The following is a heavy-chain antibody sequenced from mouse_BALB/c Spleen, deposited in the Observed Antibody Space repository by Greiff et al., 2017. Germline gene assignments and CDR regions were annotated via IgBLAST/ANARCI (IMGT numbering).Heavy chain of an antibody. Sequence: EVKLQESGPGLVKPSQSLSLTCTVTGYSITSDYAWNWIRQFPGNKLEWMGYISYSGSTSYNPSLKSRISITRDTSKNQFFLQLNSVTTEDTATYYCARTWDGSAWFAYWGQGTLVTVSA. CDR1: GYSITSDYA. J-gene: IGHJ3*01. V-gene: IGHV3-2*02. CDR2: ISYSGST. CDR3: ARTWDGSAWFAY. D-gene: IGHD2-3*01.